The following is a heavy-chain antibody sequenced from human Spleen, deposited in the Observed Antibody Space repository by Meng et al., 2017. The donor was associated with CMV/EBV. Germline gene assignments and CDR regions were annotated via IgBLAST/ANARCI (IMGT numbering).Heavy chain of an antibody. CDR2: IIYSGST. CDR3: ARESWYGADFDY. D-gene: IGHD4-17*01. Sequence: TVSGDSISSGEYYWSWIRQPPGKGLEWIGHIIYSGSTYYNPSFQSRVAISQDTSKNQFSLKVRSATAADTAVYYCARESWYGADFDYWGQGTLVTVSS. J-gene: IGHJ4*02. V-gene: IGHV4-30-4*01. CDR1: GDSISSGEYY.